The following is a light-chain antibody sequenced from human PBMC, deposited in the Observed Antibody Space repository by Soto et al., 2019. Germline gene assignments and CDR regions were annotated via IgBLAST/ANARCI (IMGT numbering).Light chain of an antibody. CDR1: QSVKSS. J-gene: IGKJ1*01. CDR3: QQYGSSGT. CDR2: GAS. Sequence: EIVLTPSPGTLSLSPGERATLSCRASQSVKSSLAWYQQKPGQAPRLLIYGASNRATGIPDRFSGSGSGTDFTLTISRLEPEDFAVYYCQQYGSSGTFGQGTKGDIK. V-gene: IGKV3-20*01.